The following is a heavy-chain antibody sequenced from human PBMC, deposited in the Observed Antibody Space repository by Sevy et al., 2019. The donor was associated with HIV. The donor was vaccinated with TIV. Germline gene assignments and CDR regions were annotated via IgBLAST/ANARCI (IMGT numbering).Heavy chain of an antibody. Sequence: GGSQRLSCSASGFNFSTYAMHWVRQTPGKGLEWVAVISSDVSRKYYAASVRGRFAISRDNSKNTLSLQMSSLRGEDTAVYYCARDARGDEALPDYWGQGTLVTVSS. CDR2: ISSDVSRK. CDR1: GFNFSTYA. V-gene: IGHV3-30*09. D-gene: IGHD3-16*01. CDR3: ARDARGDEALPDY. J-gene: IGHJ4*02.